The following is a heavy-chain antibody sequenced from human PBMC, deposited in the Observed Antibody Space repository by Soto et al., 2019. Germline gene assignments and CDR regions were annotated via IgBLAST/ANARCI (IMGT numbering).Heavy chain of an antibody. J-gene: IGHJ4*02. CDR3: AHAYGWRSLY. Sequence: QITLKESGPTLVKPTQTLTLTCTFSGFSLTTDRVGVGWIRQPPGEALEWLAVIYWDDSKTYRPSLESRLTITKDTSKNQVALTMTNMHSLDTATYYCAHAYGWRSLYWGQGTLVNVSS. V-gene: IGHV2-5*02. CDR2: IYWDDSK. D-gene: IGHD3-10*01. CDR1: GFSLTTDRVG.